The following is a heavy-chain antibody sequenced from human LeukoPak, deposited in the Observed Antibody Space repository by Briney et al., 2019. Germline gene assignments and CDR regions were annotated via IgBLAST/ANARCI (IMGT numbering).Heavy chain of an antibody. D-gene: IGHD2-2*01. V-gene: IGHV3-23*01. J-gene: IGHJ4*02. CDR1: GFTFSSYA. CDR2: ISGSGGST. Sequence: PGGSLRLSCAASGFTFSSYAMSWVRQAPGKGLEWVSAISGSGGSTYYADSVKGRFTISRDNSKNTLYLQMNSLRAEDTAVYYCARDQAIVVVPAAADYWGQGTLVTVPS. CDR3: ARDQAIVVVPAAADY.